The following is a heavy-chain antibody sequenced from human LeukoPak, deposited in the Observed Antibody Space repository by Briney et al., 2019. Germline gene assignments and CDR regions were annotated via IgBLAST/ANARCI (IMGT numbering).Heavy chain of an antibody. CDR2: ISSSSSTI. D-gene: IGHD3-3*01. CDR3: AREPVLRFLEWLDSFGAFDI. J-gene: IGHJ3*02. Sequence: GGSLRLSCAASGFTFSSYSMNWVRQAPGKGLEWVSYISSSSSTIYYADSVKGRFTISRDNAKNSLYLQMNSLRAEDTAVYYCAREPVLRFLEWLDSFGAFDIWGQGTMVTVSS. V-gene: IGHV3-48*01. CDR1: GFTFSSYS.